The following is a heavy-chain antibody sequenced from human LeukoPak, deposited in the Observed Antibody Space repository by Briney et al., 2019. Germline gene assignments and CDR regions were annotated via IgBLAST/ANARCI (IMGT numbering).Heavy chain of an antibody. D-gene: IGHD6-19*01. V-gene: IGHV1-69*01. Sequence: GSSVKVSCKASGGTFSSYAISWVRQAPEQGLEWMGGIIPIFGTANYAQKFQGRVTITADESTSTAYMELSSLRSEDTAVYYCTRGGSLAVAPHLYYFDYWGQGTLVTVSS. CDR2: IIPIFGTA. J-gene: IGHJ4*02. CDR1: GGTFSSYA. CDR3: TRGGSLAVAPHLYYFDY.